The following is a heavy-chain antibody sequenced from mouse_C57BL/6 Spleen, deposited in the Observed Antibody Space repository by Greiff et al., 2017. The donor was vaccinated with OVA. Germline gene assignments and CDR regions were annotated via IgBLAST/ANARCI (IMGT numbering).Heavy chain of an antibody. V-gene: IGHV1-9*01. Sequence: QVQLQQSGAELMKPGASVKLSCKATGYTFTGYWIEWVKQRPGHGLEWIGEILPGSGRTNYNEKFKGKATFTADTSSNTAYMQRSSLTTEDSAIYYWARRFPDYDEDWYFDVWGTGTTVTVSS. CDR3: ARRFPDYDEDWYFDV. CDR2: ILPGSGRT. CDR1: GYTFTGYW. D-gene: IGHD2-4*01. J-gene: IGHJ1*03.